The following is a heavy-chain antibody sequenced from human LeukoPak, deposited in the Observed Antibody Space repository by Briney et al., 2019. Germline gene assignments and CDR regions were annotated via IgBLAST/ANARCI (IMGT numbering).Heavy chain of an antibody. J-gene: IGHJ4*02. CDR1: GFTFGDYA. D-gene: IGHD2-15*01. CDR2: IRSKAYGGTT. Sequence: GGSLRLSCTASGFTFGDYAMSWFRQAPGKGLEGVGFIRSKAYGGTTEYAASVKGRFTISRDDSKSIAYLQMNSLKTEDTAVYYCTVVVVAATQADYWGQGTLVTVSS. CDR3: TVVVVAATQADY. V-gene: IGHV3-49*03.